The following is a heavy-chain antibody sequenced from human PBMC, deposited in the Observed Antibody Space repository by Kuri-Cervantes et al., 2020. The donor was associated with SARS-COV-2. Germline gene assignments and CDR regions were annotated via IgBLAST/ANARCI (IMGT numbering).Heavy chain of an antibody. J-gene: IGHJ6*03. V-gene: IGHV1-18*01. CDR2: ISAYNGNT. Sequence: AAVKVSCKASGYTFTSYGISWVRQAPGQGLEWMGWISAYNGNTNYAQKLQGRVTMTTDTSTSTAYMELRSLRSDDTAVYYCARSFWGTSSRYYYYYMDVWGKGTTVTVSS. D-gene: IGHD2-2*01. CDR1: GYTFTSYG. CDR3: ARSFWGTSSRYYYYYMDV.